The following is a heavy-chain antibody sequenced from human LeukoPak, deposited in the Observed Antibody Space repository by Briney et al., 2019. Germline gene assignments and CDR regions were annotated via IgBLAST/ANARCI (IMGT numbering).Heavy chain of an antibody. CDR1: GGSISSGGYS. CDR2: ISHSGST. D-gene: IGHD6-25*01. Sequence: SQTLSLTCAVPGGSISSGGYSWGWIRQPPGKGLEWIGHISHSGSTYYNPSLKSRVSISLDRSKNQFSLNLTSVSGADTAVYFCARGRPANMAFDIWGQGTMVPVSS. V-gene: IGHV4-30-2*01. CDR3: ARGRPANMAFDI. J-gene: IGHJ3*02.